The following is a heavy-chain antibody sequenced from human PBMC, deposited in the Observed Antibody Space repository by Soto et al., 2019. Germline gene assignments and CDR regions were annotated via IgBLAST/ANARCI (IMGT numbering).Heavy chain of an antibody. CDR1: GYDFTDHY. Sequence: ASVKVSWKASGYDFTDHYIHWVRQAPGQGLEWMGIISPDGGSTRYSQKFQARITITRDTSTSTVYMELSSLGSEDTAVYYCARSHHCTGAICYYGLDNWG. J-gene: IGHJ6*04. V-gene: IGHV1-46*01. D-gene: IGHD2-21*02. CDR2: ISPDGGST. CDR3: ARSHHCTGAICYYGLDN.